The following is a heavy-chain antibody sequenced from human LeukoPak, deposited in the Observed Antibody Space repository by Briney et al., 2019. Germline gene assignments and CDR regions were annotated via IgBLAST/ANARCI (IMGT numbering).Heavy chain of an antibody. CDR3: ARSGSTYCSTTSCYWVY. CDR1: GFTVSSKF. V-gene: IGHV3-53*01. D-gene: IGHD2-2*01. J-gene: IGHJ4*02. Sequence: PGGSLRLSCAASGFTVSSKFMSWVRQAPGKGLEWVSAIYSGGSTYYADSVKGRFTISRDNSKNTLYLQMNSLRAEDTAVYYCARSGSTYCSTTSCYWVYWGQGTRVTVSS. CDR2: IYSGGST.